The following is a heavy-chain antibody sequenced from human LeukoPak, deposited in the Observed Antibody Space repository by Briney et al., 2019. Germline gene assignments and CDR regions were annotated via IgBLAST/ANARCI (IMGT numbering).Heavy chain of an antibody. D-gene: IGHD1-26*01. J-gene: IGHJ4*02. Sequence: GGSLRLSCAGSGFTLNTYWMHWVRQGPGKGLVWVSRIYSDGGRTNYADSVKGRFTISGDTAKNTLYLQMNSLRAEDTAVYYCAKSPSSKANGAPLLYWGQGTLVTVSS. CDR2: IYSDGGRT. CDR3: AKSPSSKANGAPLLY. CDR1: GFTLNTYW. V-gene: IGHV3-74*01.